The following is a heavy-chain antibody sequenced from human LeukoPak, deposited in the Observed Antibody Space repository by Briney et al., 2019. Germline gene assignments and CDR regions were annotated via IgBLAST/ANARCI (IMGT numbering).Heavy chain of an antibody. J-gene: IGHJ3*02. Sequence: ASVKVSCKASGYTFTGYYMHWVRRAPGQGLEWMGWINPNSGGTNYAQKLQGRVTMTRDTYISTAYMELSRLRSDDTAVYYCARVGGYCSSTSCYDDAFDIWGQGTMVTVSS. CDR2: INPNSGGT. CDR3: ARVGGYCSSTSCYDDAFDI. D-gene: IGHD2-2*01. V-gene: IGHV1-2*02. CDR1: GYTFTGYY.